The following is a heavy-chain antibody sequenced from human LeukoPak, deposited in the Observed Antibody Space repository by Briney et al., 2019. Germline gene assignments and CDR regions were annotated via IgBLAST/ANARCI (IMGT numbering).Heavy chain of an antibody. V-gene: IGHV4-59*08. J-gene: IGHJ4*02. CDR1: GGSISGYY. Sequence: SETLSLTCTVSGGSISGYYWSWIRQPPGKGLEWIGYIYYSGSTNYNPSLKSRVTISVDTSKNQFSLKLSSVTAADTAVYYCASGPGYSYGYFDYWGQGTLVTVSS. CDR2: IYYSGST. D-gene: IGHD5-18*01. CDR3: ASGPGYSYGYFDY.